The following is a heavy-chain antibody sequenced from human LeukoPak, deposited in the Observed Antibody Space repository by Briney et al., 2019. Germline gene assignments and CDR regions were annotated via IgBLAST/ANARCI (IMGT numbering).Heavy chain of an antibody. J-gene: IGHJ3*02. CDR1: GGSISSYY. CDR3: ARKYYAGAFDI. D-gene: IGHD2-2*01. CDR2: IYYSGST. Sequence: SETLSLTCIVAGGSISSYYWSWIRQPPGKGLEWIGYIYYSGSTNYNPSLKSRVTISVDTSKNQFSLKLSSVTAADTAVYYCARKYYAGAFDIWGQGTMVTVSS. V-gene: IGHV4-59*01.